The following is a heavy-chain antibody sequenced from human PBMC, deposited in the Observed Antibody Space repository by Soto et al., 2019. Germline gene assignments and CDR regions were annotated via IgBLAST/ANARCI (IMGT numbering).Heavy chain of an antibody. D-gene: IGHD4-17*01. V-gene: IGHV4-34*01. Sequence: SETLSLTCAVYGGSFSGYYWSWIRQPPGKGLEWIGEINHSGSTNYNPSLKSRVTISVDTSKNRFSLKLSSVTAADTAVYYCARVSSRLRPLKGFDPWGQGTLVTVSS. CDR2: INHSGST. CDR3: ARVSSRLRPLKGFDP. J-gene: IGHJ5*02. CDR1: GGSFSGYY.